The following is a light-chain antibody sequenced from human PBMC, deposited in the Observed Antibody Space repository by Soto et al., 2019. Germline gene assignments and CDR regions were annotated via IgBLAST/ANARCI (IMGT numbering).Light chain of an antibody. CDR2: DAS. Sequence: EIVMTQSPVTLSVYPGEGVTLSCRASQSVYSNLAWYQQKPGQAPRLLIYDASARATDIPARFSGSGSGTDFTLTVSRLQSEDFAVYYCQQYNNWPLTFGGGTKVEIK. CDR1: QSVYSN. J-gene: IGKJ4*01. V-gene: IGKV3-15*01. CDR3: QQYNNWPLT.